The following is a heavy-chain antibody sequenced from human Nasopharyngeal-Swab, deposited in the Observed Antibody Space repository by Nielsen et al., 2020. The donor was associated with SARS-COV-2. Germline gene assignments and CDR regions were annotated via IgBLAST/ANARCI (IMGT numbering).Heavy chain of an antibody. CDR1: GFTFSSYA. J-gene: IGHJ4*02. CDR3: AKGAGSLWFGSEDY. CDR2: ISGNGGTT. D-gene: IGHD3-10*01. V-gene: IGHV3-23*01. Sequence: GESLKISCAASGFTFSSYAMTWVRQTAGKGLEWVASISGNGGTTDYADSVKGRFTIFRDNSKNTVSLQMNSLRADDTAVYYCAKGAGSLWFGSEDYWGQGTLVTVSS.